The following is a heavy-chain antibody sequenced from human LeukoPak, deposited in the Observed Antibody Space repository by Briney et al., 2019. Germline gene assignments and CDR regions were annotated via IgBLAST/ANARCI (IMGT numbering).Heavy chain of an antibody. CDR3: ARVVRGVTPYYYYYYGMDV. D-gene: IGHD3-10*01. Sequence: PSETLSLTCAVSDGSISGYYWSWVRQPPGKGLEWIGYIHYSGRTNYNPSLKSRVTISVDKSKNQFSLKLSSVTAADTAVYYCARVVRGVTPYYYYYYGMDVWGQGTTVTVSS. J-gene: IGHJ6*02. CDR2: IHYSGRT. CDR1: DGSISGYY. V-gene: IGHV4-59*12.